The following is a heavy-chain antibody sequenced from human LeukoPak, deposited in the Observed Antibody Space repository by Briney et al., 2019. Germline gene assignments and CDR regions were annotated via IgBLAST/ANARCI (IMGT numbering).Heavy chain of an antibody. J-gene: IGHJ4*02. CDR1: GGSISSYY. V-gene: IGHV4-59*01. Sequence: PSETLSLTCTVSGGSISSYYWRWIRQPPGKGLEWIGYIYYSGSTNYNPSLKSRVTISVDTSKNQFSLKLSSVTAADTAVHYCAREASTRSFDYWGQGTLVTVSS. CDR3: AREASTRSFDY. CDR2: IYYSGST.